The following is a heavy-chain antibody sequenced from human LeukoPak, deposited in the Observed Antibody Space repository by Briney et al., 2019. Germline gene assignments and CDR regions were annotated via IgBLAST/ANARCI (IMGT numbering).Heavy chain of an antibody. J-gene: IGHJ6*02. D-gene: IGHD4-11*01. CDR1: GGSINSYY. Sequence: PSETLSLTCTVSGGSINSYYWSWIRQPPGRGLEWVGSIHYSGSTSYNPSLRSRVTISVDTSKNQFSLKLSSVTAADTAVYYCARHLTTNPNYYYGMDVWGQGTTVTVSS. V-gene: IGHV4-59*08. CDR3: ARHLTTNPNYYYGMDV. CDR2: IHYSGST.